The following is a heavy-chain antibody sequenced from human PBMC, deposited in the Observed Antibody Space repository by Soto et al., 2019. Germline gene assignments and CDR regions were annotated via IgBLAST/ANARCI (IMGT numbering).Heavy chain of an antibody. CDR2: ISWDGGST. CDR3: AKDIKSRVDYYYYYYMDV. CDR1: GFTFDDYT. D-gene: IGHD2-15*01. J-gene: IGHJ6*03. V-gene: IGHV3-43*01. Sequence: GGSLRLSCAASGFTFDDYTMHWVRQAPGKGLEWVSLISWDGGSTYYADSVKGRFTISRDNSKNSLYLQMNSLRTEDTALYYCAKDIKSRVDYYYYYYMDVWGKGTTVTVSS.